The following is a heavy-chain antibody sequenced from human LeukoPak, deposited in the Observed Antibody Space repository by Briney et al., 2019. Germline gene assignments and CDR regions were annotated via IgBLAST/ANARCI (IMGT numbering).Heavy chain of an antibody. Sequence: ASVKVSCKASGYTFTGYYMHWVRQAPEQGLEFMGWINPKSGVTSYAQRFQARVSLSRDTSISTAYMELSRLRSADTAIYYCATTSIWTGYADDAFDIWGQGTMVIVSS. V-gene: IGHV1-2*02. CDR1: GYTFTGYY. CDR2: INPKSGVT. J-gene: IGHJ3*02. D-gene: IGHD3-9*01. CDR3: ATTSIWTGYADDAFDI.